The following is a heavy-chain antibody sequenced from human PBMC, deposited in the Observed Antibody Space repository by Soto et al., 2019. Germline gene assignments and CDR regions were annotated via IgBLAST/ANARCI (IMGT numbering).Heavy chain of an antibody. J-gene: IGHJ6*02. CDR1: GFTFGTYW. V-gene: IGHV3-74*01. CDR3: ARGRPYGMDV. Sequence: EVQLVESGGGLVQPGGSLRVSVAASGFTFGTYWMNWVRQAPGKGLLWVSRIDRGGSSTTYADSVKGRFTTSRDNAKNTLYLQMSSLRVEDTAVYYCARGRPYGMDVWGQGTTVTVSS. CDR2: IDRGGSST.